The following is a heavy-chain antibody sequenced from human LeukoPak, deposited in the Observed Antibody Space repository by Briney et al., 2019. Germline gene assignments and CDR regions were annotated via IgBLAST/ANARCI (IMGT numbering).Heavy chain of an antibody. Sequence: GESLKISCKGSGYSFTSYWIGWVRQMPGKGLEWMGIIYPGDSDTRYSPSFQGQVTVSADKSISTAYLQWSSLKASDTAMYYCARPGQLGEYTPYYFDYWGQGTLVTVSS. J-gene: IGHJ4*02. CDR1: GYSFTSYW. D-gene: IGHD3-16*01. CDR3: ARPGQLGEYTPYYFDY. CDR2: IYPGDSDT. V-gene: IGHV5-51*01.